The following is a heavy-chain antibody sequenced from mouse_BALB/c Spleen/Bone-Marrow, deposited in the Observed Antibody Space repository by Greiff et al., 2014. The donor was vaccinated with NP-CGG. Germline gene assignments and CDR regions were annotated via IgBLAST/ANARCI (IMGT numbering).Heavy chain of an antibody. CDR1: GYTFTDNW. Sequence: QVQLQQSGAELGMPGASVKMSCKASGYTFTDNWIYWVKQRPGQGLEWIGAIDTSDSYTNFNQKFMGKATLTVDASSSTAYVQVSSLTSNYSAVYYCARGGHDFSLDYWGQGTSVTVSS. V-gene: IGHV1-69*01. CDR2: IDTSDSYT. CDR3: ARGGHDFSLDY. D-gene: IGHD2-4*01. J-gene: IGHJ4*01.